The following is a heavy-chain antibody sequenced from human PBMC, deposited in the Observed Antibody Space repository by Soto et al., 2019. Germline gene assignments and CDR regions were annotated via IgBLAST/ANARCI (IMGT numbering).Heavy chain of an antibody. V-gene: IGHV4-59*01. D-gene: IGHD3-10*01. J-gene: IGHJ4*02. CDR2: FYNGGTT. CDR3: ARDGSERPATY. Sequence: SEVLSLTCTFSGCSTTTEYWIWIRQPPGKGLEWIGVFYNGGTTSYSPSLKSRVTISVDTSKNQFSLKLNSVTAADTAVYYCARDGSERPATYWGQGILVTVSS. CDR1: GCSTTTEY.